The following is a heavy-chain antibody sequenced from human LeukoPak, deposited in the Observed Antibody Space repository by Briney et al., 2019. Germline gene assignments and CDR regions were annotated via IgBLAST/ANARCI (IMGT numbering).Heavy chain of an antibody. CDR2: IYYSGST. D-gene: IGHD3-10*01. CDR1: GGSISSSSYY. Sequence: SETLSLTCTVSGGSISSSSYYWGWIRQPPGKGLEWIGSIYYSGSTYYNPSLKSRVTISVDTSKNQFSLKLSSVTAADTAVYYCARMLWFGDLLSDAGGYFDYWGQGTLVTVSS. V-gene: IGHV4-39*01. J-gene: IGHJ4*02. CDR3: ARMLWFGDLLSDAGGYFDY.